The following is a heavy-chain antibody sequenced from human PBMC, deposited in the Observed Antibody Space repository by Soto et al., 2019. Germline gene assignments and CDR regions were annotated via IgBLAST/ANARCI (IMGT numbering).Heavy chain of an antibody. CDR3: ARQVYGDYLGGNWFDP. CDR1: GDSISDTRFY. V-gene: IGHV4-39*01. Sequence: QLLESGPGLVRPSETLSLTCSILGDSISDTRFYWGWFGKSPEKGLRGIGGISHNGHANYNPSLKSRVTLFADTSRNQFSLTMKSVTVADTALYFCARQVYGDYLGGNWFDPWGQGALVTVSS. J-gene: IGHJ5*02. CDR2: ISHNGHA. D-gene: IGHD4-17*01.